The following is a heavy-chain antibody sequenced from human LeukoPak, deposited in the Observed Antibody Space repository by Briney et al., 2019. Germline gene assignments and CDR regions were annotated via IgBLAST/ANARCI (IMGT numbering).Heavy chain of an antibody. V-gene: IGHV1-24*01. Sequence: ATLNVSCKVSGYTLNEVSMHWVRQAPGTRLECLGGFDPGNGLEWMGGFDPKNDEIIYAQKYQGRVTMGEDPSTDTVYMELSSLRSEDTAVYYCARDPSNSGYDYLYYFDYWGQGTLVTVSS. CDR2: FDPKNDEI. CDR1: GYTLNEVS. D-gene: IGHD5-12*01. CDR3: ARDPSNSGYDYLYYFDY. J-gene: IGHJ4*02.